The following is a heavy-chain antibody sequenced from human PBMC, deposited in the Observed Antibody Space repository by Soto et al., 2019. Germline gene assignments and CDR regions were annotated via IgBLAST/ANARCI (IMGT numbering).Heavy chain of an antibody. D-gene: IGHD2-15*01. Sequence: SETLSLTCAISGDSVSSNSAAWNWIRQSPSRGLEWLGRTYYRSKWYNDYAVSVKSRITINPDTSKNQFSLQLNSVTPEDTAVYYCARDGVDCSGGSCYSGWFDPRGQGTLVTVSS. V-gene: IGHV6-1*01. CDR2: TYYRSKWYN. CDR3: ARDGVDCSGGSCYSGWFDP. J-gene: IGHJ5*02. CDR1: GDSVSSNSAA.